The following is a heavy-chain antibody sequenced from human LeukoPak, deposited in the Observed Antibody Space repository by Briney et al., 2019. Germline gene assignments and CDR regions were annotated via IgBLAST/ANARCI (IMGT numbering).Heavy chain of an antibody. CDR2: IIPIFGTA. Sequence: SVKVSCKASGGTFSSYAISWMRQAPGQGLEWMGGIIPIFGTANYAQKFQGRVTITADESTSTAYMELSSLRSEDTAVYYCAKENYYDSSGPGAFDIWGQGTMVTVSS. CDR1: GGTFSSYA. V-gene: IGHV1-69*13. D-gene: IGHD3-22*01. J-gene: IGHJ3*02. CDR3: AKENYYDSSGPGAFDI.